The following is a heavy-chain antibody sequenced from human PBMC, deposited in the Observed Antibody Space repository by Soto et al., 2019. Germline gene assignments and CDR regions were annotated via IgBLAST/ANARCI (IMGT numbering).Heavy chain of an antibody. D-gene: IGHD1-26*01. V-gene: IGHV1-8*01. Sequence: QVQLVQSGAEVKKPGASVMVSCKASGYTFTSYDINWVRQATGQGLEWKGWMNPNGGNTGYAQKIQGRVTMTRNTSISTAYMEPSSLRLEDTAVDYFARERSGSSDYWGQGTLVTVSS. CDR2: MNPNGGNT. J-gene: IGHJ4*02. CDR1: GYTFTSYD. CDR3: ARERSGSSDY.